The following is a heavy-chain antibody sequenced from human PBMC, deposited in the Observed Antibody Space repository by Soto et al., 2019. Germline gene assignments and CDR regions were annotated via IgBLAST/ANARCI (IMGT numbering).Heavy chain of an antibody. D-gene: IGHD2-8*01. J-gene: IGHJ6*02. Sequence: QVQLVESGGGVVQPGRSLRLSCAASGFTFSSYAMHWVRQAPGKGLEWVAVISYDGSNKYYADSVKGRFTISRDNSKNTLNLQMNSLRAEDTAVYYCARDTHDGLYYYYGMDVWGQGTTVTVSS. CDR2: ISYDGSNK. V-gene: IGHV3-30-3*01. CDR1: GFTFSSYA. CDR3: ARDTHDGLYYYYGMDV.